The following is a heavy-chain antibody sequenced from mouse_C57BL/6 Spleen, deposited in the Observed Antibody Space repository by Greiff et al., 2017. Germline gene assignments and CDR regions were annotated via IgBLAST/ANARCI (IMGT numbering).Heavy chain of an antibody. CDR3: ATYGSSPYAMDY. V-gene: IGHV1-61*01. CDR1: GYTFTSYW. CDR2: IYPSDSET. D-gene: IGHD1-1*01. Sequence: VQLQQSGAELVRPGSSVKLSCKASGYTFTSYWMDWVKQRPGQGLEWIGNIYPSDSETHYNQKFKDKATLTVDKSSSTAYMQLSSLTSEDSAVYYCATYGSSPYAMDYWGQGTSVTVSS. J-gene: IGHJ4*01.